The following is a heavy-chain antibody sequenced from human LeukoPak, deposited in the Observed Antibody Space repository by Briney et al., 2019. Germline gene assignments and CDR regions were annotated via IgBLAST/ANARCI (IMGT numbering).Heavy chain of an antibody. J-gene: IGHJ6*03. V-gene: IGHV1-46*01. D-gene: IGHD4-23*01. CDR2: INPSGGST. CDR3: ARASTVVTPYYYYYMAV. Sequence: ASVKVSCKASGYTFTSYYMHWVRQAPGQGLEWMGIINPSGGSTSYAQKFQGRVTMTRDTSTSTVYMELSSLRSEDTAVYYCARASTVVTPYYYYYMAVWGKGTTVTVSS. CDR1: GYTFTSYY.